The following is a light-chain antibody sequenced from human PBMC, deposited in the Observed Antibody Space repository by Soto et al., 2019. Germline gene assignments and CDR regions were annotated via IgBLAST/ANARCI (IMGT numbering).Light chain of an antibody. J-gene: IGKJ1*01. CDR2: AAS. Sequence: EIQMTQFPSSLSASVGDRVTITCRASQTIRTYLNWFQQKPGKGPELLIYAASSLQSGVPSRFTGSVSGAEFTLTTSSLQTDDNATYYCQQSYYGPHTYGQGPKVEIK. CDR3: QQSYYGPHT. CDR1: QTIRTY. V-gene: IGKV1-39*01.